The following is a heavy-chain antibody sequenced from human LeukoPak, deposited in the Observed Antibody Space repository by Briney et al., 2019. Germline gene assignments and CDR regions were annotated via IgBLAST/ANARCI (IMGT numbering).Heavy chain of an antibody. Sequence: GGSLRLSCAASGFTFSSNYMSWVRQAPGKGLEWVSVIHSGGSTYYADSVKGRFTISRDNSKNTLYLQMNSLRAEDTAVYYCARDRADDSSGYYYGAKYYYYYMDVWGKGTAVTVSS. J-gene: IGHJ6*03. V-gene: IGHV3-53*01. CDR2: IHSGGST. D-gene: IGHD3-22*01. CDR1: GFTFSSNY. CDR3: ARDRADDSSGYYYGAKYYYYYMDV.